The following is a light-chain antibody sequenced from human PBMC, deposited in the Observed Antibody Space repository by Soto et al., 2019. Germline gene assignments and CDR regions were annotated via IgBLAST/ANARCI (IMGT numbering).Light chain of an antibody. Sequence: DIQVIQSLSSLSAPVGDRVTISCQASQDISSYLNWYQQKPGKAPKLLIYDASNLETGVPSRFSGSGSGTDFTFTISSLQPEDIATYYCQHYDNFPRAITFGQGTRLEIK. CDR3: QHYDNFPRAIT. J-gene: IGKJ5*01. CDR2: DAS. CDR1: QDISSY. V-gene: IGKV1-33*01.